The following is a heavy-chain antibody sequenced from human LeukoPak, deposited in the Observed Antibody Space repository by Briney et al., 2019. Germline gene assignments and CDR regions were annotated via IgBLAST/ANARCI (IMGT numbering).Heavy chain of an antibody. Sequence: PSETLSPTCAVYGGSFSNYYWSWIRQPPGKGLEWIGYIYHSGSTNYNPSLKSRVTISVDTSQNQFSLKLSSVTAADTAVYYCARDGYSGSDALWGQGTLVTVSS. CDR1: GGSFSNYY. CDR2: IYHSGST. CDR3: ARDGYSGSDAL. V-gene: IGHV4-59*01. D-gene: IGHD5-12*01. J-gene: IGHJ4*02.